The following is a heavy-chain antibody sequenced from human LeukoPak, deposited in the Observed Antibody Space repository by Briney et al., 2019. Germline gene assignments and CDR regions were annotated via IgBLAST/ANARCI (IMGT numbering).Heavy chain of an antibody. CDR2: IVVGGGNT. CDR1: GFTFTSSA. V-gene: IGHV1-58*01. CDR3: AAITPSTLSGSYLSYGMDV. J-gene: IGHJ6*04. D-gene: IGHD3-10*01. Sequence: SVKVSCKASGFTFTSSAVQWVRQARGQRLEWIGWIVVGGGNTNYAQKFQERVTITRDMSTSTAYMELSSLRSEDTAVYYCAAITPSTLSGSYLSYGMDVWGKGTTVTVSS.